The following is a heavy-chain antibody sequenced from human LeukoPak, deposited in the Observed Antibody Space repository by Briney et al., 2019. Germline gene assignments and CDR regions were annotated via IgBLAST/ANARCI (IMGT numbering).Heavy chain of an antibody. D-gene: IGHD3-3*01. CDR1: GYTFTNCA. Sequence: VSVKVSCKASGYTFTNCAVNWMRQAPGQRLEWMGWINTGNGDTKFSQNYQARVTITRDASASTAYMELSSLTSEDTAVYFCARGLWSAHRREYYFDSWGQGTLVTVSS. CDR2: INTGNGDT. J-gene: IGHJ4*02. V-gene: IGHV1-3*04. CDR3: ARGLWSAHRREYYFDS.